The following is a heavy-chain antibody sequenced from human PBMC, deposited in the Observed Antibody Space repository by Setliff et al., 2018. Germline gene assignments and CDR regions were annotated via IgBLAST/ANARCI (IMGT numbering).Heavy chain of an antibody. V-gene: IGHV3-21*01. CDR3: ARDWGAAGSTNAFDI. Sequence: PGGSLRLSCAASGFNFGNSNMNWVRQAPGKGLEWVSSISAANGYIYYADSVKGRFTISRDNAKNPLYLQMNSLRAEDTATYYCARDWGAAGSTNAFDIWGQGTMVTVSS. CDR1: GFNFGNSN. J-gene: IGHJ3*02. CDR2: ISAANGYI. D-gene: IGHD1-26*01.